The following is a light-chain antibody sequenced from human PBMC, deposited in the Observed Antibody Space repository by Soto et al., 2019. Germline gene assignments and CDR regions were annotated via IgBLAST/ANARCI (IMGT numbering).Light chain of an antibody. Sequence: EIVLTQSPATLSLSPGERATLSCRASQSVSSNLAWYQQKPGQAPRLLVFRTSSRATGFPARFSGSGSGTEFNLTISSLQSEDFGVYYCQQYNNWPRATFGGGTKVDIK. V-gene: IGKV3-15*01. CDR1: QSVSSN. J-gene: IGKJ4*01. CDR2: RTS. CDR3: QQYNNWPRAT.